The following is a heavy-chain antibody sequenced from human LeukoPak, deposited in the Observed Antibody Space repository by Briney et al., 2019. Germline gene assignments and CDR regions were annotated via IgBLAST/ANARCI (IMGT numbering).Heavy chain of an antibody. V-gene: IGHV3-48*01. CDR1: GFTVSSNY. CDR3: AAGYPMNY. D-gene: IGHD3-16*02. CDR2: ISSSSSTI. J-gene: IGHJ4*02. Sequence: GGSLRLSCAASGFTVSSNYMSWVRQAPGKGLEWVSYISSSSSTIHYADSVKGRFTISRDNAKNSLYLQMNSLRAEDTAVYYCAAGYPMNYWGQGTLVTVSS.